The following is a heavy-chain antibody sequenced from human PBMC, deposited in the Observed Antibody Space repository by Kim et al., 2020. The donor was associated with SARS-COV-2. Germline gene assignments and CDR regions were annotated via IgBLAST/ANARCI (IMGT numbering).Heavy chain of an antibody. Sequence: GGSLRLSCAVSGFTFDDYAMHWVRQAPGKGLEWVSGISWNSGSIGYADSVKGRFTISRDNAKNSLYLQMNSLRAEDTALYYCAKDTSSSSDAFDIWGQGTMVPAS. CDR1: GFTFDDYA. CDR3: AKDTSSSSDAFDI. CDR2: ISWNSGSI. D-gene: IGHD6-6*01. V-gene: IGHV3-9*01. J-gene: IGHJ3*02.